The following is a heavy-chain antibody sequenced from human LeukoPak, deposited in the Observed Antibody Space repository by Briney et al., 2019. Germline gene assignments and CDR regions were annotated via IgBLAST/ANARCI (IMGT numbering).Heavy chain of an antibody. CDR1: EFTFRTYN. Sequence: GGSLRLSCAASEFTFRTYNMNWVRQAPGKGLEWVSSISGSGGSSYYADSVKGRFTISRDNSKNTLYLQMNSLRAEDTALYYCAKCLLPGTQHYGSSGYNFDYWGQGTLVTVSS. CDR2: ISGSGGSS. CDR3: AKCLLPGTQHYGSSGYNFDY. J-gene: IGHJ4*02. D-gene: IGHD3-22*01. V-gene: IGHV3-23*01.